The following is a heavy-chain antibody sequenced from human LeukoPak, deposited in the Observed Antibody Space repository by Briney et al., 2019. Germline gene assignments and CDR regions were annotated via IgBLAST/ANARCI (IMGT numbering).Heavy chain of an antibody. CDR3: AKGRFGLFDY. V-gene: IGHV3-23*01. Sequence: ETLSLTCTVSGDSISSYFWSWVRQAPGKGLEWVSAISGSGGSTYYADSVKGRFTISRDNSKNTLYLQMNSLRAEDTAVYYCAKGRFGLFDYWGQGTLVTVSS. CDR2: ISGSGGST. D-gene: IGHD3-10*01. J-gene: IGHJ4*02. CDR1: GDSISSYF.